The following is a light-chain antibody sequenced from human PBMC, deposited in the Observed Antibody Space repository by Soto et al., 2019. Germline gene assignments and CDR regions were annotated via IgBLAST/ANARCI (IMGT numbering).Light chain of an antibody. V-gene: IGLV1-44*01. CDR2: SNN. CDR3: AAWDDSLNGFYV. CDR1: SSNIGSNT. Sequence: SVLTQPPSASGTPGQRVTTSCSVSSSNIGSNTVNWYQQLPGTAPKLLIYSNNQRPSGVPDRFSGSKSGTSASLAISGLQSEDEADYYCAAWDDSLNGFYVFGTGTKVTVL. J-gene: IGLJ1*01.